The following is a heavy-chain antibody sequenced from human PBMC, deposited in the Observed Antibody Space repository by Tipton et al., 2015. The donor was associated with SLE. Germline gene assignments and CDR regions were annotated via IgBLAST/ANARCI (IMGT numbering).Heavy chain of an antibody. CDR2: IYYSGST. CDR3: ASYSSSYFDY. D-gene: IGHD6-6*01. CDR1: GGSFSGYY. Sequence: TLSLTCAVYGGSFSGYYWGWIRQPPGKGLEWIGYIYYSGSTHCNPSLKSRVTISVDTSKNQFSLKLSSVTAADTAVYYCASYSSSYFDYWGQGTLVTVSS. V-gene: IGHV4-34*09. J-gene: IGHJ4*02.